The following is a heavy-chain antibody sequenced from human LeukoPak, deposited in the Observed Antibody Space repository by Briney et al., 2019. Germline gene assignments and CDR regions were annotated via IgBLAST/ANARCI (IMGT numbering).Heavy chain of an antibody. V-gene: IGHV3-48*01. CDR3: ARETLGYCTNGVCQEGY. CDR1: GFTFSSYA. J-gene: IGHJ4*02. CDR2: ISSSSSTI. D-gene: IGHD2-8*01. Sequence: HPGGSLRLSCAASGFTFSSYAMSWVRQAPGKGLEWVSYISSSSSTIYYADSVKGRFTISRDNAKNSLYLQMNSLRAEDTAVYYCARETLGYCTNGVCQEGYWGQGTLVTVSS.